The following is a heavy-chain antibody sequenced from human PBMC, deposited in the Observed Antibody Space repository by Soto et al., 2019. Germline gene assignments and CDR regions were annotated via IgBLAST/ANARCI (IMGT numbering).Heavy chain of an antibody. D-gene: IGHD3-9*01. Sequence: PGGSLRLSCAASGFTFSSYSMNWVRQAPGKGLEWVSSISSSSSYIYYADSVKGRFTISRDNAKNSLYLQMNSLRAEDTAVYYCARDPGLRYFDWRWGQGTLVTVSS. J-gene: IGHJ4*02. CDR1: GFTFSSYS. V-gene: IGHV3-21*01. CDR2: ISSSSSYI. CDR3: ARDPGLRYFDWR.